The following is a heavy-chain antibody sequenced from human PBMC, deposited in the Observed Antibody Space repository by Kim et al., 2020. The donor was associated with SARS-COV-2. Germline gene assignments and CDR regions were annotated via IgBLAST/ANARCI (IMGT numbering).Heavy chain of an antibody. V-gene: IGHV5-51*01. CDR2: INPGDSDT. D-gene: IGHD3-9*01. CDR1: GYHFTNYW. J-gene: IGHJ4*03. CDR3: ARDYEVLTGHISFDF. Sequence: GESLKISCRASGYHFTNYWIGWVRQVPGKGLEWMGIINPGDSDTTYNPSFQGPVIISADRSISTAYLQWSSLRASDTAIYYCARDYEVLTGHISFDFWGQGTMVTVSS.